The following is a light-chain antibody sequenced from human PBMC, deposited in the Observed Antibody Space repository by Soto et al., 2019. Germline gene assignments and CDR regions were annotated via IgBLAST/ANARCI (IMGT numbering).Light chain of an antibody. J-gene: IGKJ1*01. CDR3: QHSDSYWT. V-gene: IGKV1-5*03. CDR2: KAS. CDR1: QSISNY. Sequence: DIQLTQSPSTLSASVGDRVTITCRASQSISNYLAWYQQKPGKAPKVLIYKASSLESGVPSRFSGSGSGTEFTLTISSLQPDDFATYYCQHSDSYWTFGQGTKVEIK.